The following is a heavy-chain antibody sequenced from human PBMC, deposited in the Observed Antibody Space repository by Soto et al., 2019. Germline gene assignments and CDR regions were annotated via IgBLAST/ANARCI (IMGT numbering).Heavy chain of an antibody. J-gene: IGHJ4*02. V-gene: IGHV3-21*01. D-gene: IGHD3-16*01. Sequence: GGSLRLSCAASGFTFTNHNMNWVRQAPGKGLEWVSSISSSSSFRNYADSVKGRFSISRDNDKNLVYLQMDSPRAEDTAVYYCARAPPLSVLVVLATDDCRGQGPLVTVSS. CDR1: GFTFTNHN. CDR2: ISSSSSFR. CDR3: ARAPPLSVLVVLATDDC.